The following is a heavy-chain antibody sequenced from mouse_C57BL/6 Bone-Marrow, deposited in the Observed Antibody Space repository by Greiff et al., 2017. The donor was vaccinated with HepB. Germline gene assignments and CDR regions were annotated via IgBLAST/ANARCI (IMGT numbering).Heavy chain of an antibody. J-gene: IGHJ3*01. CDR1: GFSLTSYA. CDR3: ARNTGSNYVAWFAY. Sequence: VQVVESGPGLVAPSQSLSITCTVSGFSLTSYAISWVRQPPGKGLEWLGVIWTGGGTNYNSALKSRLSISKDNSKSQVFLKMNSLQTDDTARYYCARNTGSNYVAWFAYWGQGTLVTVSA. D-gene: IGHD2-5*01. CDR2: IWTGGGT. V-gene: IGHV2-9-1*01.